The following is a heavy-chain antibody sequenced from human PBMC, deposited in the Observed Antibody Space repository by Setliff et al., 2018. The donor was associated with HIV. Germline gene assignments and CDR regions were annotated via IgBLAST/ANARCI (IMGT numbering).Heavy chain of an antibody. CDR2: VIPNSGKT. CDR3: ARDLAYCSGGSCFRPFIYYFYYMDV. J-gene: IGHJ6*03. V-gene: IGHV1-2*02. D-gene: IGHD2-15*01. Sequence: ASVKVSCKASGFSFDDYYIHWVRQAPGQGLEWMGCVIPNSGKTYYAQEFQGRVTMTSDTSINTAYMEVSWLTSDDTAIYYCARDLAYCSGGSCFRPFIYYFYYMDVWGKGATVTVSS. CDR1: GFSFDDYY.